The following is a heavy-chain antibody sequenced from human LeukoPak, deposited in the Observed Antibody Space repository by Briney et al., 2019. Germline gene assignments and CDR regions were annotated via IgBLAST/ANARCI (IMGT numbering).Heavy chain of an antibody. CDR1: GFTFSGYS. CDR2: ISSGSRTI. D-gene: IGHD7-27*01. CDR3: VRESITGDRDFDY. J-gene: IGHJ4*02. Sequence: PGGSLRLSCAASGFTFSGYSMNWVRQAPGRGLEWLSYISSGSRTIFYADSVKGRFTISRDNGKNSLFLLMSSLRADDTAVYCCVRESITGDRDFDYWGQGTLITVSS. V-gene: IGHV3-48*01.